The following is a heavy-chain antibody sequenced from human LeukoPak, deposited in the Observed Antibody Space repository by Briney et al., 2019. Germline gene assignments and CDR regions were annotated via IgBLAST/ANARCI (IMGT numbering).Heavy chain of an antibody. V-gene: IGHV4-59*01. J-gene: IGHJ4*02. Sequence: SETLSLTCTVSYGSIRTYYWTWIRQPPGKGLEWIRYIYYSGSTNYNPSLKSRITISVDTSRNQFSLKLTSVTAADTAVYYCARGSPGMATAYFDYWGQGILVTVSS. D-gene: IGHD5-24*01. CDR2: IYYSGST. CDR1: YGSIRTYY. CDR3: ARGSPGMATAYFDY.